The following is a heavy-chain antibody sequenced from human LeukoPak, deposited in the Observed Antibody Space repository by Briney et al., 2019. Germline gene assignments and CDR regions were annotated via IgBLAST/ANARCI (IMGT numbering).Heavy chain of an antibody. V-gene: IGHV1-8*01. CDR1: GYTFTSYD. CDR3: ARSTYDYVWGSSEYDY. Sequence: GASVKVSCKVSGYTFTSYDINWVRQATGLGLEWMGWMNPNCGNTGYAQKFQGRVTMTRNTSISTAYMELSSLRSEDTAVYYCARSTYDYVWGSSEYDYWGQGTLVTVSS. D-gene: IGHD3-16*01. CDR2: MNPNCGNT. J-gene: IGHJ4*02.